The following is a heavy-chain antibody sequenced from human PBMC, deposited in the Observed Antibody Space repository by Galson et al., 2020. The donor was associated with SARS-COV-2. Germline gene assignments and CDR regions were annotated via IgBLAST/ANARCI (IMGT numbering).Heavy chain of an antibody. CDR2: INHSGST. Sequence: SETLSLTCAVYGGSFSGHYWSWIRQPPGKGLEWIGEINHSGSTNYNPSLKSRGTISVDTSKNQFSLKLSSVAAADTAVYYCARGRYSSSWYGIKYYFDYWGQGTLVTVSS. V-gene: IGHV4-34*01. CDR1: GGSFSGHY. D-gene: IGHD6-13*01. J-gene: IGHJ4*02. CDR3: ARGRYSSSWYGIKYYFDY.